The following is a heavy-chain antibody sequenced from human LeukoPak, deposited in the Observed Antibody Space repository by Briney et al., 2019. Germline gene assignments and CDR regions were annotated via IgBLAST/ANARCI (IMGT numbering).Heavy chain of an antibody. Sequence: GRSLRLSCAASGFTFSGYAMHWVRQAPGKGLEWVAVILHDGSKKKYADSVKGRFTISRDNSNNTLYLQMNSLREEDTAVYYWAESLASGLYCFYSWGQGTLVNVSS. CDR3: AESLASGLYCFYS. J-gene: IGHJ4*02. CDR1: GFTFSGYA. V-gene: IGHV3-30*03. CDR2: ILHDGSKK. D-gene: IGHD6-19*01.